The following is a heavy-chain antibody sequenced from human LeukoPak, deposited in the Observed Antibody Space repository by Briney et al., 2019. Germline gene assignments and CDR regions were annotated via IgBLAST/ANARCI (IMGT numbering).Heavy chain of an antibody. CDR3: ARGLRSDY. D-gene: IGHD3-16*02. J-gene: IGHJ4*02. CDR1: GYTFSNYD. Sequence: ASVKVSCKASGYTFSNYDINWVRQAPGQGLEWMGWMNPNSGRRVYAQKFQGRVTMTRNSSINTAYMVLTSLRSDDTAVYYCARGLRSDYWGQGTLVTVSS. CDR2: MNPNSGRR. V-gene: IGHV1-8*01.